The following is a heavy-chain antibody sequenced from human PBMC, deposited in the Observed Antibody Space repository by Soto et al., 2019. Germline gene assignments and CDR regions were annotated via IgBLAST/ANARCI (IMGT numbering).Heavy chain of an antibody. CDR2: IFSTDEK. D-gene: IGHD3-10*01. CDR3: ARFTLIRGELSNNYYGRDV. CDR1: GFSLINLRMS. V-gene: IGHV2-26*01. J-gene: IGHJ6*02. Sequence: QVTLRESCPVMVKATETLTLTCTVSGFSLINLRMSVSWLRPPPGQALELLAHIFSTDEKSYSPSLESRLTISKDTSRSQVVLTMTNMAPVDTATYYCARFTLIRGELSNNYYGRDVWGQGTTVTVSS.